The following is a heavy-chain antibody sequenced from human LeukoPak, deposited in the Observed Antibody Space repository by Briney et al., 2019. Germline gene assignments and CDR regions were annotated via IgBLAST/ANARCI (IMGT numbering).Heavy chain of an antibody. CDR3: ARSFIVATISWFDP. Sequence: SETLSLTCTVSGGSISSGSYYWSWIRQPAGKGLEWIGRIYTSGSTNYNPSLKSRVTISVDTSKSQFSLKLSSVTAADTAVYYCARSFIVATISWFDPWGQGTLVTVSS. CDR1: GGSISSGSYY. J-gene: IGHJ5*02. V-gene: IGHV4-61*02. CDR2: IYTSGST. D-gene: IGHD5-12*01.